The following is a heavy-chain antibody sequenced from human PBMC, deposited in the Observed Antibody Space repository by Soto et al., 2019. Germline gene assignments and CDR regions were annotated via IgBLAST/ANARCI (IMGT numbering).Heavy chain of an antibody. J-gene: IGHJ4*02. CDR3: ARDFYGGFSYGPGDS. CDR2: IKQVGSKA. V-gene: IGHV3-7*01. CDR1: GFAFGGVW. Sequence: EVQLVESGGGLVQPGGSLRLSGLAPGFAFGGVWRSWVRQAPGKGLEGVANIKQVGSKAKYLESVRGRFTISRDNSKSSVYLQMNSLRAEDTALYYCARDFYGGFSYGPGDSWGQGTLVTVSS. D-gene: IGHD2-15*01.